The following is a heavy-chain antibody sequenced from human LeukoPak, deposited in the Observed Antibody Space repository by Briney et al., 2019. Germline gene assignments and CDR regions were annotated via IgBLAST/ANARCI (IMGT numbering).Heavy chain of an antibody. D-gene: IGHD1-1*01. J-gene: IGHJ4*02. CDR3: ARSNWDRRLDY. Sequence: SSETLSLTCTVSGGSISSYYWSWIRQPPGKGLEWIGYIYYSGSTNYNPSLKSRVTISVDTSKNQFSLKLSSVTAADTAVYYCARSNWDRRLDYWGQGTLVTVSS. CDR1: GGSISSYY. CDR2: IYYSGST. V-gene: IGHV4-59*01.